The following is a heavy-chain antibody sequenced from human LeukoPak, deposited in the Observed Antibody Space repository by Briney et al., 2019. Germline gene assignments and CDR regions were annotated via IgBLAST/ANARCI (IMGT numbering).Heavy chain of an antibody. D-gene: IGHD3-22*01. J-gene: IGHJ4*02. CDR3: AREGPYYYDTSGYL. V-gene: IGHV4-39*07. CDR2: IHYSGST. CDR1: GGSINSSSYY. Sequence: SETLSLTCIVSGGSINSSSYYWGWIRQPPGKGLEWIGSIHYSGSTYYTPSLKSRVSILVDTSKNQFSLKLSSVTAADTAVYYCAREGPYYYDTSGYLWGQGTLVTVSS.